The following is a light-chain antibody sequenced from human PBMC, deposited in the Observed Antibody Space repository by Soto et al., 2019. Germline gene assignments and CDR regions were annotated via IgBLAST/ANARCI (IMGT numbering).Light chain of an antibody. Sequence: DIQMTQSPSSLSASVGDSVTITCRASQSIDTYLNWYQQKPGKAPTLLIYAASSLQSGVPSRFSGSGSGTYFTLTISSLQPEDFATNYCQQSYSTLMYTFGQGSKLEIK. V-gene: IGKV1-39*01. CDR3: QQSYSTLMYT. J-gene: IGKJ2*01. CDR1: QSIDTY. CDR2: AAS.